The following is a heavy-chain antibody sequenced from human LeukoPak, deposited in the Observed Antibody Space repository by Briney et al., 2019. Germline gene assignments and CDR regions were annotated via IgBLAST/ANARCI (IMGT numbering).Heavy chain of an antibody. D-gene: IGHD5/OR15-5a*01. Sequence: SETLSLTCTVSGGSIYTGDYYWAWIRQPPGEGLEWIGSLFYSGNMYYNPSLKSRVTISVDTSKNQFSLNLKSVTAADTAVYYCARGNIVSTRDFDSWGQGMLVTVSS. CDR1: GGSIYTGDYY. CDR2: LFYSGNM. CDR3: ARGNIVSTRDFDS. J-gene: IGHJ4*02. V-gene: IGHV4-39*07.